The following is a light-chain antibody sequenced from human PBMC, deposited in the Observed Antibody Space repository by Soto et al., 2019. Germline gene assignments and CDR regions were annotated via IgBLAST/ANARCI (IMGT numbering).Light chain of an antibody. CDR2: GAS. CDR1: QSVSSTY. J-gene: IGKJ5*01. V-gene: IGKV3-20*01. Sequence: EIVLTQSPGTLSLSPGERATLSCRASQSVSSTYLAWYQQKPGQAPRLLIYGASGRATGIPDRFSGSGSGTDFTLTISRLEPEDFAVYYCQQYVSSPITFGQGTRLEIK. CDR3: QQYVSSPIT.